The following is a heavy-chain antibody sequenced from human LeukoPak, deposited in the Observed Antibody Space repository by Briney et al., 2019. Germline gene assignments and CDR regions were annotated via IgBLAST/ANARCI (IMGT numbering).Heavy chain of an antibody. V-gene: IGHV4-59*01. CDR1: GCSISCY. Sequence: PSETLSLTCTVSGCSISCYWCWIRQPPGKGLEWIGYIYYSGSTNYNPSLKSRVTISVDTSKNQFSLKLSSVTAADTAVYYCARGSGYYNWFDPWGQGTLVTVSS. J-gene: IGHJ5*02. CDR3: ARGSGYYNWFDP. CDR2: IYYSGST. D-gene: IGHD3-22*01.